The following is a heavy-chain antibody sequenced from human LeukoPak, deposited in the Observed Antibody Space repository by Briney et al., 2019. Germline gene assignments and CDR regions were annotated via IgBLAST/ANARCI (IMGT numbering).Heavy chain of an antibody. Sequence: GGSLRLSCATSGFTFSSYGMVWVRQAPGKGLEYVSGITSNGGTTYYGNSVKGRFTTSRDNSKDTLYLQMGSLRSEDMAVYYYARAIRWASDYWGQGTLVTVAS. CDR1: GFTFSSYG. D-gene: IGHD4-23*01. V-gene: IGHV3-64*01. J-gene: IGHJ4*02. CDR2: ITSNGGTT. CDR3: ARAIRWASDY.